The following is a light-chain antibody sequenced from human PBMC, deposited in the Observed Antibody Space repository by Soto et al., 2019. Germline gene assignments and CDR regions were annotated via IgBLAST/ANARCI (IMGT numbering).Light chain of an antibody. V-gene: IGLV2-8*01. CDR2: EVT. CDR3: AAWDDSLTAHV. J-gene: IGLJ1*01. CDR1: SSDVGLYDY. Sequence: QSVLTQPPSASGSPGQSVTISCTGTSSDVGLYDYVSWYQQHPGKVPKLLIYEVTQRPSGVPDRFSGSKSGNTASLTVSGLQAEDEADYYCAAWDDSLTAHVFGVGTKVTVL.